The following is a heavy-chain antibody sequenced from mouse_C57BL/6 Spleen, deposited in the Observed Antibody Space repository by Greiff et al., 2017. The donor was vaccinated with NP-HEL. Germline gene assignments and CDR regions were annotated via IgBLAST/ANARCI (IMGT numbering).Heavy chain of an antibody. D-gene: IGHD1-1*01. CDR1: GFNIKNTY. J-gene: IGHJ2*01. CDR2: IDPANGNT. Sequence: VQLQQSVAELVRPGASVKLSCTASGFNIKNTYMHWVKQRPEQGLEWIGRIDPANGNTKYAPKVPGKATITGDTSTNQAYLQLRRLTSEDTAIYYCARGYYGSSYYLDYGGQGTTLTASS. V-gene: IGHV14-3*01. CDR3: ARGYYGSSYYLDY.